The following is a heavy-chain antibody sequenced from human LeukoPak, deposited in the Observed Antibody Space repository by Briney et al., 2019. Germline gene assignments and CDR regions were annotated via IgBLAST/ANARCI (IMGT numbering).Heavy chain of an antibody. J-gene: IGHJ5*02. CDR1: GSTFSSYS. CDR2: ISSSSSYI. V-gene: IGHV3-21*01. Sequence: TTGGSLRLSCAASGSTFSSYSMNWVRQAPGKGLEWVSSISSSSSYIYYADSVKGRFTISRDNAKNSLYLQMNSLRAEDTAVYYCARDLRTSGYCSGGSCSNWFDPWGQGTLVTVSS. D-gene: IGHD2-15*01. CDR3: ARDLRTSGYCSGGSCSNWFDP.